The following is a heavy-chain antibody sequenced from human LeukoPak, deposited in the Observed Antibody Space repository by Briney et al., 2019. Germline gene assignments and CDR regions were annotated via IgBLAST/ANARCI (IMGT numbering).Heavy chain of an antibody. CDR2: IYYVGGT. J-gene: IGHJ5*02. D-gene: IGHD3-3*01. V-gene: IGHV4-39*07. Sequence: PSETLSLTCTVSGGSIIDSRYYWGWIRQPPGKGLEWIGSIYYVGGTQYNPSLKSRVTVSVDTSKNQFSLKLSSVTAADTAVYYCARRTTYYDFWSGYYKGNWFDPWGQGTLVTVSS. CDR1: GGSIIDSRYY. CDR3: ARRTTYYDFWSGYYKGNWFDP.